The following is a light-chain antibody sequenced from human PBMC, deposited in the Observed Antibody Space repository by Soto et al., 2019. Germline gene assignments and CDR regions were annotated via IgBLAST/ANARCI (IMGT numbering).Light chain of an antibody. Sequence: AVVTQEPSLTVSPGGTVTLTCASSAGAVTSGHYPYWFQQKPGQAPVTLIYDTNNRHSWTPARFSGSLPGGKAALTLSGAQRKDEAVYYCLLSYCRTRGVVGTGTNLTV. CDR2: DTN. V-gene: IGLV7-46*01. CDR3: LLSYCRTRGV. CDR1: AGAVTSGHY. J-gene: IGLJ1*01.